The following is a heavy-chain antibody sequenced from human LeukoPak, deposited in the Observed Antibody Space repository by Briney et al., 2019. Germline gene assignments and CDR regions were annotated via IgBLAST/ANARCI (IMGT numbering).Heavy chain of an antibody. CDR1: GGSISSYY. CDR2: IYYSGST. Sequence: PSETLSLTCTVSGGSISSYYWSWIRQPPGKGLEWIGYIYYSGSTNYNPSLKSRVTISVDTSKNQFPLKLSSVTAADTAVYYCARLRRGYSDFNYFDYCRQGTLVTVSS. CDR3: ARLRRGYSDFNYFDY. J-gene: IGHJ4*02. V-gene: IGHV4-59*08. D-gene: IGHD5-18*01.